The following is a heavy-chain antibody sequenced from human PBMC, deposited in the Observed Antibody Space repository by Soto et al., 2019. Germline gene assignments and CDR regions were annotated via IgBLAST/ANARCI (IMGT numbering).Heavy chain of an antibody. CDR1: GFPFNSYA. CDR2: ISESGDKA. Sequence: GGSLRLSCAASGFPFNSYAMSWVRQAPGKGPEWVSAISESGDKAFYADSVQGRFTISRDNSYNILYLQMNSLRAEDTALYFCAKGGYIYGLDPWGQGTLVTVSS. V-gene: IGHV3-23*01. CDR3: AKGGYIYGLDP. J-gene: IGHJ5*02. D-gene: IGHD5-18*01.